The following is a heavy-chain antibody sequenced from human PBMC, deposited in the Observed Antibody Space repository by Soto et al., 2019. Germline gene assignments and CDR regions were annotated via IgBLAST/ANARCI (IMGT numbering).Heavy chain of an antibody. V-gene: IGHV4-61*08. J-gene: IGHJ4*02. CDR3: ARGGCTWSDYFDS. CDR1: GGSVSSGGNY. Sequence: QVQLQESGPGLAKPSETLSLTCTVSGGSVSSGGNYWSWIRPPPGKGLEWIGYIYYSGSPKYNPSLNSRVNMSVDTSKSQVSLNLTSISAADTAVYYCARGGCTWSDYFDSWGQGTLVTVSS. D-gene: IGHD3-3*01. CDR2: IYYSGSP.